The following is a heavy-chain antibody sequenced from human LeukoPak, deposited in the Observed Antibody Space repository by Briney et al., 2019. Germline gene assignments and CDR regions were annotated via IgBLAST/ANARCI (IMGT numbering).Heavy chain of an antibody. V-gene: IGHV1-18*01. CDR2: ISANSGKT. Sequence: AASVKVSCKASVATFAIFGFCWVRRAPGHGLEWMGWISANSGKTDYAQKFQGRVTMTTDTSTTTAYMELRSPRRVYTHLYFFAKVPGDPTDHWGQGTLLTVSS. CDR3: AKVPGDPTDH. J-gene: IGHJ4*02. CDR1: VATFAIFG.